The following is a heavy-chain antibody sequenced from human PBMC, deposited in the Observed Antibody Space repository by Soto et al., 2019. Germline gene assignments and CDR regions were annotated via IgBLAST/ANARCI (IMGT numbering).Heavy chain of an antibody. CDR2: INWNSGSI. V-gene: IGHV3-9*01. D-gene: IGHD6-13*01. Sequence: HPGGSLRLSCAASGFTFDDYAMHWVRQVPVKGLEWVSGINWNSGSIGYADSVKGRFAISRDNAKNSLHLQMNSLRAEDTAFYYCVKDESINWYSGHFRHWGQGTLVTVSS. CDR3: VKDESINWYSGHFRH. CDR1: GFTFDDYA. J-gene: IGHJ1*01.